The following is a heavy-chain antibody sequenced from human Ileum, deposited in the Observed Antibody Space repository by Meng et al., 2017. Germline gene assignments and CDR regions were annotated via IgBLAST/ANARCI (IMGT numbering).Heavy chain of an antibody. CDR3: AKDPHPLYCRDDCYPLY. D-gene: IGHD2-21*02. V-gene: IGHV3-23*01. CDR2: ISSSGGST. CDR1: GFTFSNYD. Sequence: GGSLRLSCAASGFTFSNYDMSRVRQAPGKGLEWVSVISSSGGSTYYADSVKGRFTISRDNSKNTLYLQMHSLRAEDTAVYYCAKDPHPLYCRDDCYPLYWGQGALVTVSS. J-gene: IGHJ4*02.